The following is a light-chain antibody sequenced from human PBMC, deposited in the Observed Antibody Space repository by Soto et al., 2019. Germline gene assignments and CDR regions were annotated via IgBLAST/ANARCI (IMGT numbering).Light chain of an antibody. V-gene: IGKV3D-20*02. J-gene: IGKJ4*01. CDR3: QQRSNWPPGT. Sequence: EIVLTQSPGTLSLSPGERATLSCRASHTISSSYLAWYQQKPGQAPRLLMYGISRRATGIPDRFSGSGSGTDFTLTITRLEPEDFAVYYCQQRSNWPPGTFGGGTKVDIK. CDR1: HTISSSY. CDR2: GIS.